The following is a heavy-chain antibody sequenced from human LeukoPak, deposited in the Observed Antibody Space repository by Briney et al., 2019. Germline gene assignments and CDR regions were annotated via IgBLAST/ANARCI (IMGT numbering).Heavy chain of an antibody. CDR1: GFTFSSSG. CDR2: IRSDGTNK. D-gene: IGHD5-18*01. V-gene: IGHV3-30*02. Sequence: GGSLRLSCAASGFTFSSSGMNWVRQSPGKGLEWVAFIRSDGTNKYYADSVKGRFTISRDNSKNTLYMQMNSLRAEDTAVYYCAKGDKPVIAMVKFDYWGQGTLVTVSS. J-gene: IGHJ4*02. CDR3: AKGDKPVIAMVKFDY.